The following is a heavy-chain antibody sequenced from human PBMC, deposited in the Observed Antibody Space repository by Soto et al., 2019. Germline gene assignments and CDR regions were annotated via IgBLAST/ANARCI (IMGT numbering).Heavy chain of an antibody. CDR3: ARVGSSWYLGMDV. Sequence: YWRRISQPPGKGLEWIGEINHSGSTNYNPSLKSRVTISVDTPKNQFSLKLSSVTAADTAVYYCARVGSSWYLGMDVWGQGTTVTVSS. CDR2: INHSGST. V-gene: IGHV4-34*01. CDR1: Y. D-gene: IGHD6-13*01. J-gene: IGHJ6*02.